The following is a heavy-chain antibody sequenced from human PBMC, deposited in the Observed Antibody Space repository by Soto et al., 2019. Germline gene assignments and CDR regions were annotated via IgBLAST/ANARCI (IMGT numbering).Heavy chain of an antibody. D-gene: IGHD3-22*01. CDR2: IYYSGST. J-gene: IGHJ4*02. V-gene: IGHV4-31*03. CDR1: CGSVSSNIYY. CDR3: ARGYDYDSGGYLFDY. Sequence: PSGTLSLNCSVSCGSVSSNIYYWTWIRQHPGKGPEWIGHIYYSGSTYYNPSLKSRVTISLDMSKNQFSLKLTSVSAADTAVYYCARGYDYDSGGYLFDYWGQGTLVTVS.